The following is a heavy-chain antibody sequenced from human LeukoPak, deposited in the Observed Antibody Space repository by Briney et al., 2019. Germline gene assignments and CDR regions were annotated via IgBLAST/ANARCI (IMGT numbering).Heavy chain of an antibody. CDR2: INFDGSDA. D-gene: IGHD3-16*01. CDR1: GITLSGYW. V-gene: IGHV3-74*01. CDR3: TRSLMD. Sequence: PGGSLRLSCAASGITLSGYWMHWVRQPPGKGLVWVSRINFDGSDASYAGSVKGRSTISRDNAKNTLYLQMNSLRAEDTAVYYCTRSLMDWGQGIRVTVAS. J-gene: IGHJ4*02.